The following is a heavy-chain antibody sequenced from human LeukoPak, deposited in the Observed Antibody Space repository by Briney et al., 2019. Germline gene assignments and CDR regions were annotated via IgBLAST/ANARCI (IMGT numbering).Heavy chain of an antibody. CDR2: IYYSGST. CDR3: ASGAGWFGELYY. CDR1: GGSVSSGSYY. V-gene: IGHV4-61*01. J-gene: IGHJ4*02. D-gene: IGHD3-10*01. Sequence: PSETLSLTCTVSGGSVSSGSYYWSWIRQPPGKGLEWIGYIYYSGSTNYNPSLKSRVTISVDTSKNQFSLKLSSVTAADTAVYYCASGAGWFGELYYWGQGTLVTVSS.